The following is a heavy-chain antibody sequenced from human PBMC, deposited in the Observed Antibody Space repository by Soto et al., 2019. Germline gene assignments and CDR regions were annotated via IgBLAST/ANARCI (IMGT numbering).Heavy chain of an antibody. CDR2: ITPRFSTT. CDR3: ARVEIVDTKLITAWFDP. J-gene: IGHJ5*02. V-gene: IGHV1-69*13. CDR1: GDTFSNYA. D-gene: IGHD5-18*01. Sequence: GASVKVSCKGSGDTFSNYALTWVRQAPGQGLELIGGITPRFSTTTYAKNFQGRLTITADQAPNTPYIQRSSVRSGDTALYYCARVEIVDTKLITAWFDPSDQATLLTVSS.